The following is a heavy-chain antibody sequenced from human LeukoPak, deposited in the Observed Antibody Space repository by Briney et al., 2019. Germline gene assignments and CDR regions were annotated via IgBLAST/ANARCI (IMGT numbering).Heavy chain of an antibody. CDR3: AREIVGAIKSYFDY. D-gene: IGHD1-26*01. CDR2: IRQDGGLK. Sequence: PGGSLRLSCTASGFTFSNYWMSWVRQAPGKGLEWVANIRQDGGLKHYVDSVKGRFTISRDNAENSLHLQMNSLRAEDTAVYYCAREIVGAIKSYFDYWGQGTLVTASS. V-gene: IGHV3-7*01. J-gene: IGHJ4*02. CDR1: GFTFSNYW.